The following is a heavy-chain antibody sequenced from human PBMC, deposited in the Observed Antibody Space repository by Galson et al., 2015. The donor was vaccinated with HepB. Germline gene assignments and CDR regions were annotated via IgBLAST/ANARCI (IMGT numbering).Heavy chain of an antibody. D-gene: IGHD3-10*01. Sequence: SLRLSCATSGFTFSSYSMIWVRQAPGKGLEWVSSISSSGSYMFNADSVKGRSTISRDNAKNSLYLQMNSLRAEDTAVFYCARVQDYYSSGSYCDYWGQGTLVTVSS. CDR1: GFTFSSYS. CDR3: ARVQDYYSSGSYCDY. CDR2: ISSSGSYM. J-gene: IGHJ4*02. V-gene: IGHV3-21*01.